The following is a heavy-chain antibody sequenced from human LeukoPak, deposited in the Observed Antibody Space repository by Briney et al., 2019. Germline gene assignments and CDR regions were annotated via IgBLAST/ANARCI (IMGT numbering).Heavy chain of an antibody. CDR3: AKGLYSSGCDGFDT. CDR1: GFSFSDYA. Sequence: GGSLRLSCAASGFSFSDYAMSWVRQAPGKGLEWVSSLLGGGGTYYVDSVKGRFTISRDNSKNTLYLQMNSLRAEDTALYYCAKGLYSSGCDGFDTWGQGTMITVSS. D-gene: IGHD6-25*01. V-gene: IGHV3-23*01. CDR2: LLGGGGT. J-gene: IGHJ3*02.